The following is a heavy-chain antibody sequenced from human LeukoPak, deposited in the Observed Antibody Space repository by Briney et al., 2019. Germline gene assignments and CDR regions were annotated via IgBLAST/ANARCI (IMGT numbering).Heavy chain of an antibody. V-gene: IGHV7-4-1*02. Sequence: ASVKVSCKASGYTFTSYAMNWVRQAPGQGLEWMGWINTNTGNPTYAQGFTGRFVFSLDTSVSTACLQISSLKAEDTAVYYCARDNIDFWSGYYRDAFDIWGQGTMVTVSS. CDR1: GYTFTSYA. CDR2: INTNTGNP. D-gene: IGHD3-3*01. J-gene: IGHJ3*02. CDR3: ARDNIDFWSGYYRDAFDI.